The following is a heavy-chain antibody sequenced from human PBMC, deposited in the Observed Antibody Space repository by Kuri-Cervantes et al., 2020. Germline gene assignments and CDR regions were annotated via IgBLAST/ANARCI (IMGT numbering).Heavy chain of an antibody. Sequence: GESLKISCAAPGFTFSSYSMNWVRQAPGKGLEWVSSISSSSSYIYYADSVKGRFTISRDNAKNSLYLQMNSLRAEDTAVYYCAKAGYSSSWYDYYYYYYMDVWGKGTTVTVSS. V-gene: IGHV3-21*04. CDR3: AKAGYSSSWYDYYYYYYMDV. D-gene: IGHD6-13*01. CDR1: GFTFSSYS. CDR2: ISSSSSYI. J-gene: IGHJ6*03.